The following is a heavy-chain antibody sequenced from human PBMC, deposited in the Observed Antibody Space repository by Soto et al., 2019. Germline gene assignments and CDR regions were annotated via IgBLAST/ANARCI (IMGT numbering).Heavy chain of an antibody. CDR3: ARDSWFGELSSYYYYYYGMDV. CDR1: GGSISSGDYY. J-gene: IGHJ6*02. Sequence: ASETLSLTCTVSGGSISSGDYYWSWIRQPPGKGLEWIGYIYYSGSTYYNPSLKSRVTISVDTSKNQFSLKLSSVTAADTAVYYCARDSWFGELSSYYYYYYGMDVWGQGTTVTVSS. V-gene: IGHV4-30-4*01. D-gene: IGHD3-10*01. CDR2: IYYSGST.